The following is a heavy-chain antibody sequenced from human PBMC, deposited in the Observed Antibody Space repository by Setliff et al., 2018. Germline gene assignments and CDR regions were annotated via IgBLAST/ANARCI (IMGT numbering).Heavy chain of an antibody. V-gene: IGHV4-34*01. Sequence: KPSETLSLTCAVYGGSFSDYHWSWIRQTHGKGLEWIGKINHSGSSTYNPSLKSRVTISLYTSKSQFSLTLSPVTAADTAVYYCARGGGYNSGSYQGGFYYMDVWGKGTTVTVSS. D-gene: IGHD6-19*01. CDR3: ARGGGYNSGSYQGGFYYMDV. CDR1: GGSFSDYH. CDR2: INHSGSS. J-gene: IGHJ6*03.